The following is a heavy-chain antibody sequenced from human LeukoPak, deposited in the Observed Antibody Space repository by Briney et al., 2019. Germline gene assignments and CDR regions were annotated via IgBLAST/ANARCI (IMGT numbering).Heavy chain of an antibody. D-gene: IGHD3-9*01. J-gene: IGHJ4*02. CDR3: AAEFER. V-gene: IGHV4-61*02. Sequence: PSETLSLTCTVSGGSISSGYYYWSWIRQPAGKGLEWIGRFYTSGSTNYNPSLKSRVTISVDTSKNQFSLKLTSVTAADTAVYYCAAEFERWGQGTMVTVSS. CDR1: GGSISSGYYY. CDR2: FYTSGST.